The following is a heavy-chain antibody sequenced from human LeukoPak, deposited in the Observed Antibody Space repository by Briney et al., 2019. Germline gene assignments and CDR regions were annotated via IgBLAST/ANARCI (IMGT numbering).Heavy chain of an antibody. D-gene: IGHD6-19*01. J-gene: IGHJ4*02. CDR1: GFSFSNAW. CDR3: TTEEARSGIAVAGAFDY. V-gene: IGHV3-15*01. CDR2: IKSKTDGGTT. Sequence: GGSLRLSCAASGFSFSNAWMSWVRQAPGKGLEWVGRIKSKTDGGTTDYAAPVKGRFTISRDDSKNTLYLQMNSLKTEDTTVYYCTTEEARSGIAVAGAFDYWGQGTLVTVSS.